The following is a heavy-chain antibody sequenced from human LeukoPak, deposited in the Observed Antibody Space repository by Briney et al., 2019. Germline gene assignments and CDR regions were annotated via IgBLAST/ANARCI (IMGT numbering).Heavy chain of an antibody. CDR2: IWYDGSNK. Sequence: GGSLRLSCAASGFTFSSYGMHWVRQAPGKGLEWVAVIWYDGSNKYYADSVKGRFTISRDNSKNTLYLQMNSLRVEDTAVYYCARLRWTQMYFFDSWGQGSLVTVSS. J-gene: IGHJ4*02. CDR3: ARLRWTQMYFFDS. V-gene: IGHV3-33*01. D-gene: IGHD5-24*01. CDR1: GFTFSSYG.